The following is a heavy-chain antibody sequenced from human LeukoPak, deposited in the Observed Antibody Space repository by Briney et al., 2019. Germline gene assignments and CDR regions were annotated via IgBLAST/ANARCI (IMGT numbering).Heavy chain of an antibody. J-gene: IGHJ4*02. CDR2: IHYSGST. Sequence: SETLSLTCTVSGGSISSRSYYWGWIRQPPGKGLEWIGSIHYSGSTNYNPSLKSRVTISVDTSKNQFSLKLSSVTAADTAVYYCAGGQFTIFGVVINDFDYWGQGTLVTVSS. V-gene: IGHV4-39*07. D-gene: IGHD3-3*01. CDR3: AGGQFTIFGVVINDFDY. CDR1: GGSISSRSYY.